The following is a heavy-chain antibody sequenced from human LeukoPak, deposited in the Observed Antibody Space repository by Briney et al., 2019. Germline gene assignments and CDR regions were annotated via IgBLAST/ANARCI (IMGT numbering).Heavy chain of an antibody. D-gene: IGHD1-1*01. J-gene: IGHJ5*02. Sequence: GGSLRLSCAASGFPFSSYSLNWVRQAPGKGLEWVAVISYDGSNKYYADSVKGRFTISRDNSKNTLYLQMNSLRAEDTAVYYCASPGGRERFDPWGQGTLVTVSS. CDR1: GFPFSSYS. V-gene: IGHV3-30*03. CDR3: ASPGGRERFDP. CDR2: ISYDGSNK.